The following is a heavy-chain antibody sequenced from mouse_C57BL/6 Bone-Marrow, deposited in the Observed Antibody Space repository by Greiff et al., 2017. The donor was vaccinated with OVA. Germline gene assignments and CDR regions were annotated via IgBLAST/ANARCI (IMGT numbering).Heavy chain of an antibody. CDR3: ARNGYSHWYFDV. Sequence: QVQLKESGAELVRPGTSVKVSCKASGYAFTNYLIEWVKQRPGQGLEWIGVINPGSGGTNYNEKFKGKATLTADKSSSTAYMQLSSLTSEDSAVYFCARNGYSHWYFDVWGTGTTVTVSS. CDR1: GYAFTNYL. V-gene: IGHV1-54*01. J-gene: IGHJ1*03. CDR2: INPGSGGT. D-gene: IGHD2-3*01.